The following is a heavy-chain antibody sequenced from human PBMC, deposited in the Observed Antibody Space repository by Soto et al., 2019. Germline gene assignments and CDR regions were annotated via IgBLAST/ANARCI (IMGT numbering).Heavy chain of an antibody. Sequence: SETLSLTCTAPGGSFSGYYWSWIRQPPGTGLEWIGEINHSGSTNYNPSLKSRVTISVDTSKNQFSLKLSSVTAADTAVYYCARWAAAGTDYYYGMDVWGQGTTVTVSS. D-gene: IGHD6-13*01. CDR3: ARWAAAGTDYYYGMDV. V-gene: IGHV4-34*01. CDR2: INHSGST. CDR1: GGSFSGYY. J-gene: IGHJ6*02.